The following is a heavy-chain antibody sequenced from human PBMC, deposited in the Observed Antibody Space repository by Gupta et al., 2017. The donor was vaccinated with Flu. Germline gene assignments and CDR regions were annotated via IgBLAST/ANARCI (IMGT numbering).Heavy chain of an antibody. CDR3: ARGSFGESAPGGGGAEKYFQH. D-gene: IGHD3-10*01. J-gene: IGHJ1*01. CDR1: GGSFSGYY. V-gene: IGHV4-34*01. Sequence: QVQLQQWGAGLLKPSETLSLTCAVYGGSFSGYYWSWIRQPPGKGLEWIGEINHSGSTNYNPSLKSRVTISVDTSKNQFSLKLSSVTAADTAVYYCARGSFGESAPGGGGAEKYFQHWGQGTLVTVSS. CDR2: INHSGST.